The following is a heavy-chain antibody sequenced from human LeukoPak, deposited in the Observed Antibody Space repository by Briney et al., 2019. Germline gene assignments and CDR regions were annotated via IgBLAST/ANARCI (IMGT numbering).Heavy chain of an antibody. D-gene: IGHD2-2*01. J-gene: IGHJ5*02. Sequence: GASVKVSCKASGYTFTGYYMHWVRQAPGQGLEWMGRINPNSGGTNYAQKFQGGVTMTRDTSISTAYMELSRLRSDDTAVYYCARDFLVPAAPYNWFDPWGQGTLVTVSS. CDR3: ARDFLVPAAPYNWFDP. CDR1: GYTFTGYY. V-gene: IGHV1-2*06. CDR2: INPNSGGT.